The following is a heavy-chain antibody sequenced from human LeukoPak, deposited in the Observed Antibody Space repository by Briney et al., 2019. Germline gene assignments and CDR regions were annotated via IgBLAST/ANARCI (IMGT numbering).Heavy chain of an antibody. CDR3: AKDRPSVCDY. J-gene: IGHJ4*02. D-gene: IGHD5/OR15-5a*01. Sequence: GGSLRLSCAASGFTFSIYAMSWVRQAPGKGLEWVSAISGSGGSTYYADSVKGRFTISRDNSKNALYLQMNSLRAEDMAVYYCAKDRPSVCDYWGQGTLVTVSS. CDR2: ISGSGGST. V-gene: IGHV3-23*01. CDR1: GFTFSIYA.